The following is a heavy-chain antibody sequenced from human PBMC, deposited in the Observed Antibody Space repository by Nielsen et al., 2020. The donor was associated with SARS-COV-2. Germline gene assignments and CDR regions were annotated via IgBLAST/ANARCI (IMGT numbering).Heavy chain of an antibody. J-gene: IGHJ6*02. D-gene: IGHD2-2*01. V-gene: IGHV1-69*02. Sequence: SVKVSCKASGDTFSRYTISWVRQAPGQGLEWMGRIIPILGIAIYAQKFQGRVTITADKSTNTAYMELSSLRSEDTAVYYCAKTGDYFVVVPAATLDVWGQGTTVTVSS. CDR3: AKTGDYFVVVPAATLDV. CDR2: IIPILGIA. CDR1: GDTFSRYT.